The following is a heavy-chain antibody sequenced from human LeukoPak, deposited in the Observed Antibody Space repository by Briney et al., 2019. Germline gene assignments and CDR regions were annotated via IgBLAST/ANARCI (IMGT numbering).Heavy chain of an antibody. D-gene: IGHD4-23*01. Sequence: PSETLSPTCTVSGGSISSSSYYWGWIRQPPGKGLEWIGSIYYSGSTYYNPSLKSRVTISVDTSKNQFSLKLSSVTAADTAVYYCARGIRYGGNRMYYFDYWGQGTLVAVSS. V-gene: IGHV4-39*07. CDR3: ARGIRYGGNRMYYFDY. J-gene: IGHJ4*02. CDR2: IYYSGST. CDR1: GGSISSSSYY.